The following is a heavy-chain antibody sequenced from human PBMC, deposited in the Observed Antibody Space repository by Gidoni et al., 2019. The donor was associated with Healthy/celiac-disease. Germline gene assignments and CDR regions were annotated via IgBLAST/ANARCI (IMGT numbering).Heavy chain of an antibody. D-gene: IGHD6-13*01. Sequence: QVQLVESGGGVVQPGRSLRLSCAASGFPFSSYAMHWVRQAPGKGLEWVAVISYDGSNKYYADSVKGRFTISRDNSKNTLYLQMNSLRAEDTAVYYCARDQVDSWTNYYYYGMDVWGQGTTVTVSS. CDR1: GFPFSSYA. CDR3: ARDQVDSWTNYYYYGMDV. CDR2: ISYDGSNK. J-gene: IGHJ6*02. V-gene: IGHV3-30*01.